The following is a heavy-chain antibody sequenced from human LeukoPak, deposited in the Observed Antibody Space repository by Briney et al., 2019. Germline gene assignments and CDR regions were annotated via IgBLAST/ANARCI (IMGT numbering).Heavy chain of an antibody. CDR2: IYPGDSDT. CDR3: ARHGDCSSTNCLKAGFDP. V-gene: IGHV5-51*01. D-gene: IGHD2-2*01. Sequence: GESLKISCKGSGYSFTSYWIGWVRQMPGKGLEWMGIIYPGDSDTRYSPSFQGHVTISADKSISTAYLQWSSLKASDTAMYYCARHGDCSSTNCLKAGFDPWGQGTLVTVSS. CDR1: GYSFTSYW. J-gene: IGHJ5*02.